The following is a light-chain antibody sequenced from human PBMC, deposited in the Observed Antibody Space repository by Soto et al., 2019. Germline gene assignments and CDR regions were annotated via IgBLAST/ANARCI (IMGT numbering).Light chain of an antibody. CDR1: QSLVYSDGNTY. Sequence: DVVMTQSPLSLPVTLGQPASISCRSSQSLVYSDGNTYLNWFQQRPGQSPRRLIYKVSTRDSGVPDIFSGSGSGIDFTREISRVEAEDVGLYYCMQSTHWPRTFGQGTKVEIK. J-gene: IGKJ1*01. CDR3: MQSTHWPRT. CDR2: KVS. V-gene: IGKV2-30*01.